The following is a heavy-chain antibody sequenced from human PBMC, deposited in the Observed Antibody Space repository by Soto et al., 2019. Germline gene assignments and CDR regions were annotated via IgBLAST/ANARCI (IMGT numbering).Heavy chain of an antibody. V-gene: IGHV4-39*01. CDR3: ARQTRKARVDP. D-gene: IGHD6-6*01. J-gene: IGHJ5*02. CDR1: GGSISSSSYY. Sequence: QLQLQESGPGLVKPSETLSLTCTVSGGSISSSSYYWGWIRQPPGKGLEWIGSIYYSGSTYYNPALKSRVTISVDTSKNQFSLKLSSVTAADTAVYYCARQTRKARVDPWGQGTLVTVSS. CDR2: IYYSGST.